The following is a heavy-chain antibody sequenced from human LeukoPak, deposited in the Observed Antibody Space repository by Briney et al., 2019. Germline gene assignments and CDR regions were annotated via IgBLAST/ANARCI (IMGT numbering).Heavy chain of an antibody. D-gene: IGHD6-6*01. CDR2: TYYRSKWYN. CDR3: ARYGSSSLRAGYYYYMDV. V-gene: IGHV6-1*01. Sequence: SQTLSLTCAISGDSVSSNSAAWNWIRQSPSRGLEWLGRTYYRSKWYNDYAVSVKSRITINPDTSKNQFSLKLSSVTAADTAVYYCARYGSSSLRAGYYYYMDVWGKGTTVTVSS. CDR1: GDSVSSNSAA. J-gene: IGHJ6*03.